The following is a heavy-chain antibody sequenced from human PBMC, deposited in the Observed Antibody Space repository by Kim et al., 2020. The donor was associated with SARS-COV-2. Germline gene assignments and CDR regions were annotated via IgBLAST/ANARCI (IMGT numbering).Heavy chain of an antibody. CDR1: GGSISTFY. Sequence: SETLSLTCTVSGGSISTFYLSWIRQSPGKGLEWLGYISDSGTTDYNPSLKSRVTMSVDSSKKQFSLRLSSVTAADTAVYYCARVVPAAYCSNGICYTYY. V-gene: IGHV4-59*01. CDR2: ISDSGTT. J-gene: IGHJ6*01. CDR3: ARVVPAAYCSNGICYTYY. D-gene: IGHD2-8*01.